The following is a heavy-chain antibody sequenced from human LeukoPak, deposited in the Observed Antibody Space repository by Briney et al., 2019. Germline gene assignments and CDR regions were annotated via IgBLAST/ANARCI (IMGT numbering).Heavy chain of an antibody. D-gene: IGHD1-1*01. CDR1: GGSFSTYY. J-gene: IGHJ4*03. CDR2: INHRGDT. Sequence: SETLSLTCAVYGGSFSTYYWSWIRQSPGKGLEWIAEINHRGDTNYNPSVKSRVTVSVDTSKNQFSLKVRSLTAADTAVYYCARGPTISETGYFDYWGQGTLVTVSS. V-gene: IGHV4-34*01. CDR3: ARGPTISETGYFDY.